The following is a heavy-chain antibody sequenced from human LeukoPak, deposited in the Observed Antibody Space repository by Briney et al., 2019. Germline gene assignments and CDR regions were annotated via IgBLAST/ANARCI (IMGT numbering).Heavy chain of an antibody. V-gene: IGHV3-23*01. D-gene: IGHD3-3*01. CDR2: ISGSGGST. CDR1: GFAFSSYA. J-gene: IGHJ4*02. CDR3: AKASQRTKNFGVVIHFDY. Sequence: GGSLRLSCAASGFAFSSYAMSWVRQAPGKGLEWVSAISGSGGSTYYADSVKGRFTISRDNSKNTLYLQMNSLRAEDTAVYYCAKASQRTKNFGVVIHFDYWGQGTLVTVSS.